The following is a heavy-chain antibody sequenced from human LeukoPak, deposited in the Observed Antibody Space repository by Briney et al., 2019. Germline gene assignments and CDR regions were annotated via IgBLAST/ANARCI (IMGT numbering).Heavy chain of an antibody. Sequence: PSETLSLTCTVSGYSISSGYYWGWLRQPPGKGLEWIGSIYHSGSTYYNPSLKSRVTISVDTSKNQFSLKLSSVTAADTAVYYCARDAYYYDSSGYRVVWFDPWGQGTLVTVSS. V-gene: IGHV4-38-2*02. J-gene: IGHJ5*02. CDR2: IYHSGST. CDR3: ARDAYYYDSSGYRVVWFDP. D-gene: IGHD3-22*01. CDR1: GYSISSGYY.